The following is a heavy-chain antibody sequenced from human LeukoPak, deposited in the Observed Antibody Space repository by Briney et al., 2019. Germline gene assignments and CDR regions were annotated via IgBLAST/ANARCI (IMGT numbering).Heavy chain of an antibody. CDR3: AKGTGSGSFLVDY. CDR2: MRHDGSKK. Sequence: GGSLRLSCAASGFSFSSYAMHWGRQAPGKGLEWVAFMRHDGSKKYYADSGQDRFIISRDNSKNTLYLQMNALRTEDTDVYFCAKGTGSGSFLVDYWGQGTLVTVSS. CDR1: GFSFSSYA. J-gene: IGHJ4*02. D-gene: IGHD3-10*01. V-gene: IGHV3-30*02.